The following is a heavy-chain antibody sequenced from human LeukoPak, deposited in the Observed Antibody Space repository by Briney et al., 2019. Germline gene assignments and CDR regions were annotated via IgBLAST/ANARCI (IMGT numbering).Heavy chain of an antibody. CDR2: IYTSGST. V-gene: IGHV4-61*02. CDR3: ARDGFYPGNYFDY. CDR1: GGSISSGSYY. J-gene: IGHJ4*02. Sequence: PSETLSLTCTVSGGSISSGSYYWSWIRQPAGKGLEWIGRIYTSGSTNYNPSLKSRVTISVDTSKNQFSLKLSSVTAADTAVYYCARDGFYPGNYFDYWGQGTLVTVSS. D-gene: IGHD3-10*01.